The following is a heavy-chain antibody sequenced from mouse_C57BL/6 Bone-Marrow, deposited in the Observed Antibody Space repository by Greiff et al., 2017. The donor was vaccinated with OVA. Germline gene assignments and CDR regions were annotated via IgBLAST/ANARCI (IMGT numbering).Heavy chain of an antibody. Sequence: EVKLVESGGGLVQPGESLKLSCESNEYEFPSHDMSWVRKTPEKRLELVAAINSDGGSTYYPDTMERRFIISRDNTNKTLYLQKSSLRSEDTAVYYCARHNYDYGGWYFGVWGTGTTVTVSS. D-gene: IGHD2-4*01. V-gene: IGHV5-2*03. J-gene: IGHJ1*03. CDR2: INSDGGST. CDR1: EYEFPSHD. CDR3: ARHNYDYGGWYFGV.